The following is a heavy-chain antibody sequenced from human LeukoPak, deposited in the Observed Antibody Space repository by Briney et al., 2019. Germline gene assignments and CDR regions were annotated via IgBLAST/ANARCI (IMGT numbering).Heavy chain of an antibody. V-gene: IGHV1-24*01. CDR1: GYTLTELS. D-gene: IGHD5-18*01. J-gene: IGHJ6*02. CDR3: ASQLWYGRAGVLRYGMDV. CDR2: FDPEDGET. Sequence: ASVKVSCKVSGYTLTELSMHWVRQAPGKGLEWMGGFDPEDGETIYAQKFQGRVTMTEDTSTDTAYMELSSLRSEDTAVYYCASQLWYGRAGVLRYGMDVWGQGTTVTVSS.